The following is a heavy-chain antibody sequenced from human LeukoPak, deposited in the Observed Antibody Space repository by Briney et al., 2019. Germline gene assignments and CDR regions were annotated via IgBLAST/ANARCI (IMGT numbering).Heavy chain of an antibody. D-gene: IGHD6-13*01. V-gene: IGHV4-39*01. J-gene: IGHJ4*02. Sequence: SETLSLTCAVSGGSITTNSHSWDWIRQPPGKGLKWIGSINYSGSTYNNPSLRSRITMSIDPSRNQFSLKLTSVTAADAAVYYCARVGQLAFDYWGQGALVTVSS. CDR2: INYSGST. CDR1: GGSITTNSHS. CDR3: ARVGQLAFDY.